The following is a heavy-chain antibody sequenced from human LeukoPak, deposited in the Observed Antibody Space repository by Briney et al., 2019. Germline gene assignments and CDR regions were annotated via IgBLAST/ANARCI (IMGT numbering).Heavy chain of an antibody. CDR3: ARERISGGDLFDP. CDR2: INPSGGST. J-gene: IGHJ5*02. V-gene: IGHV1-46*01. Sequence: ASVKVSCKASGYTFTSYYMHWVRQAPGQGLEWMGIINPSGGSTSYAQKFQGRVTMTRDMSTSTVYMELSSLRSEDTAVYYCARERISGGDLFDPWGQGTLVTVSS. CDR1: GYTFTSYY. D-gene: IGHD2-15*01.